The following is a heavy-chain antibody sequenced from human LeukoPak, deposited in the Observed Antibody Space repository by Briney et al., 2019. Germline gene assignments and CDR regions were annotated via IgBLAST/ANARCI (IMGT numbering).Heavy chain of an antibody. CDR2: INHSGST. CDR3: ARGLRILDY. D-gene: IGHD4-17*01. J-gene: IGHJ4*02. Sequence: NTSETLSLTCAVYGGSFSGYYWSWIRQPPGKGLEWIGEINHSGSTNYNPSLKSRVTISVDTSKNQFSLKLSSVTAADTAVYYCARGLRILDYWGQGTLVTVSS. V-gene: IGHV4-34*01. CDR1: GGSFSGYY.